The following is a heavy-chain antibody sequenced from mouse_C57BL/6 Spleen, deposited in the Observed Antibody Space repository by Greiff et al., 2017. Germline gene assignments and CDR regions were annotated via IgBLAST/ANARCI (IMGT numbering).Heavy chain of an antibody. CDR1: GYTFTSYW. J-gene: IGHJ4*01. V-gene: IGHV1-5*01. CDR2: IYPGNSDT. D-gene: IGHD2-4*01. CDR3: TRECYDYDRAMDY. Sequence: EVQLQQSGTVLARPGASVKMSCKTSGYTFTSYWMHWVKQRPGQGLEWIGAIYPGNSDTSYNQKFKGKAKLTAVTSASTAYMELSSLTNEDAAVYYCTRECYDYDRAMDYWGQGTSVTVSS.